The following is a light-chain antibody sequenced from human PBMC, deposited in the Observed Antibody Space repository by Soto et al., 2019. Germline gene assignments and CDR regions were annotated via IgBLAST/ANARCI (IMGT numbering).Light chain of an antibody. Sequence: EIVLTQSPAPLSLSPGERATLSCRSSQSVSNNYLAWYQQKPGQAPRLIIYGASSRATGIPDRFSGSGSGTDSTLTISRLEPEDFAVYYCQQYGSSPRTFGQGTKVDIK. CDR2: GAS. CDR3: QQYGSSPRT. CDR1: QSVSNNY. V-gene: IGKV3-20*01. J-gene: IGKJ1*01.